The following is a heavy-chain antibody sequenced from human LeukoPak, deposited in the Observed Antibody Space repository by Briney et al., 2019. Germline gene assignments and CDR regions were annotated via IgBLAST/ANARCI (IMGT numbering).Heavy chain of an antibody. V-gene: IGHV3-30*04. D-gene: IGHD6-19*01. Sequence: SGGSLRLSCAASGFTFSTYAMHWVRQAPGKGLEWVAAKRYADSVKGRFTISRDNSKNTLYLQMNSLRAEDTAVYYCARGVRIAVAGYIDYWGQGTLVTVSS. CDR2: K. J-gene: IGHJ4*02. CDR3: ARGVRIAVAGYIDY. CDR1: GFTFSTYA.